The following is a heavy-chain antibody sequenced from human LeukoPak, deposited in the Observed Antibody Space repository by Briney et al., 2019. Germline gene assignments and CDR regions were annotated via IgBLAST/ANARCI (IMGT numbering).Heavy chain of an antibody. CDR3: ARDSGYSGSPDYYYYYMDV. J-gene: IGHJ6*03. V-gene: IGHV3-48*01. Sequence: GGSLRLSCAASGFTFSSYSMNWVRQAPGKGLEWVSYISSSSSSIYYADSVKGRFTISRDNAKNSLYLQMNSLRAEDTAVYYCARDSGYSGSPDYYYYYMDVWGKGTTVTVSS. D-gene: IGHD1-26*01. CDR1: GFTFSSYS. CDR2: ISSSSSSI.